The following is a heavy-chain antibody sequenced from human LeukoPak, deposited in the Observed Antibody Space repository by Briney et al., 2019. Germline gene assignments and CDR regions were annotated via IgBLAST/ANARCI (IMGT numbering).Heavy chain of an antibody. D-gene: IGHD3-3*01. CDR3: ASLRFLHSFDY. V-gene: IGHV4-39*07. CDR2: IYYSGST. J-gene: IGHJ4*02. Sequence: SETLSLTCTVSGGSISSSSYYWGWIRQPPGKGLEWIGSIYYSGSTNYNPSLKSRVTISVDTSKNQFSLKLSSVTAADTAVYYCASLRFLHSFDYWGQGTLVTVSS. CDR1: GGSISSSSYY.